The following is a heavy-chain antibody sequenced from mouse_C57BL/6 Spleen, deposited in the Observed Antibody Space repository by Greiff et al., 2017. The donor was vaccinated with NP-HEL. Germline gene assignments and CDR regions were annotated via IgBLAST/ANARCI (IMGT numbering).Heavy chain of an antibody. CDR2: ISSGGSYT. J-gene: IGHJ1*03. V-gene: IGHV5-6*01. CDR3: ARYGSSNWYFDV. D-gene: IGHD1-1*01. Sequence: EVKLMESGGDLVKPGGSLKLSCAASGFTFSSYGMSWVRQTPDKRLEWVATISSGGSYTYSPDSVKGRFTISRANAKNTLYLQMSRLKAEDTAMYYCARYGSSNWYFDVWGTGTTVTVSS. CDR1: GFTFSSYG.